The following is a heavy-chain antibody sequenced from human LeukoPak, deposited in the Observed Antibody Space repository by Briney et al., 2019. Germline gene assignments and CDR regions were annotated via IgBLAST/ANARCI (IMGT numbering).Heavy chain of an antibody. CDR2: IYYSGST. CDR3: ASRSGWYYPDY. D-gene: IGHD6-19*01. J-gene: IGHJ4*02. Sequence: PSETLSLTCTVSGGSISSSSYYWGWIRQPPGKGLEWIGSIYYSGSTYYNPSLKSRVTISVDTSKNQFSLKLSSVTAADTAVYYCASRSGWYYPDYWGQETLVTVSS. V-gene: IGHV4-39*01. CDR1: GGSISSSSYY.